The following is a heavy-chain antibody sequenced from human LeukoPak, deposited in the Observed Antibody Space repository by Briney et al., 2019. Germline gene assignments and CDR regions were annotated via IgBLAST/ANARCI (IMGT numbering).Heavy chain of an antibody. CDR1: GYTFTGYY. CDR3: ARVQYYYDSSGYFIFDY. J-gene: IGHJ4*02. D-gene: IGHD3-22*01. V-gene: IGHV1-2*06. Sequence: ASVKVSCKASGYTFTGYYMHWVRQAPGQGLEWMGRINPNSGGTNYAQKFQGRVTMTRDTSISTAYMELSRLRSDDTAVYYCARVQYYYDSSGYFIFDYWGQGPLVTVSS. CDR2: INPNSGGT.